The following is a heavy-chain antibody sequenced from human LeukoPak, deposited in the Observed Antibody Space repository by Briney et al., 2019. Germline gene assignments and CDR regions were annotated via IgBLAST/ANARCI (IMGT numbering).Heavy chain of an antibody. CDR2: IYYSGST. D-gene: IGHD3-9*01. J-gene: IGHJ4*02. CDR3: ARPASITIFDPSDY. V-gene: IGHV4-30-4*01. Sequence: SETLSLTCTVSGGSISSGDYYWSWIRQPPGKGLEWIGYIYYSGSTYYNPSLKSRVTISVDTSKNQFSLKLSSVTAADTAVYYCARPASITIFDPSDYGGKEPRFTVSS. CDR1: GGSISSGDYY.